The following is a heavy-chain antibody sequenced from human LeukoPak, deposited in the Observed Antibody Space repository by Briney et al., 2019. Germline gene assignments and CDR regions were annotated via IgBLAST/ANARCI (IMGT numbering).Heavy chain of an antibody. CDR1: GGSISSYY. V-gene: IGHV4-4*07. J-gene: IGHJ2*01. CDR3: ASVGYYYDSSGYSDHWYFDL. Sequence: KPSETLSLTCTVSGGSISSYYWSWIRQPAGKGLEWIGRIYTSGSTNYNPSLKSRVTISVDTSKNQFSLKLSSVTAADTAVYYCASVGYYYDSSGYSDHWYFDLWGRGTLVTVSS. D-gene: IGHD3-22*01. CDR2: IYTSGST.